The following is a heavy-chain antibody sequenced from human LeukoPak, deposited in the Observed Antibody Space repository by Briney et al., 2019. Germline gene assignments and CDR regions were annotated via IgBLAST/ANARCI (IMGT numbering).Heavy chain of an antibody. V-gene: IGHV3-23*01. Sequence: GRPLRLSCAASGFTFSSYAMSWVRQAPGKGLEWVSAISGSGGSTYYADSVKGRFTISRDNSKNTLYLQMNSLRAEDTAVYYCAKGGVYTAMGYYYYYGMDVWGQGTTVTVSS. CDR3: AKGGVYTAMGYYYYYGMDV. J-gene: IGHJ6*02. CDR2: ISGSGGST. CDR1: GFTFSSYA. D-gene: IGHD5-18*01.